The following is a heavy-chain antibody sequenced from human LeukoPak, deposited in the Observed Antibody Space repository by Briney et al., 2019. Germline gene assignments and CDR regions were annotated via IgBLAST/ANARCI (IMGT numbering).Heavy chain of an antibody. CDR1: GGSISSYY. Sequence: SETLSLTCTVSGGSISSYYWSWIRRPPGKGLEWIGYIYYSGSTNYNPSLKSRVTISVDTSKNQFSLKLSSVTAADTAVYYCASSGSYYRRGNYFDYWGRGTLVTVSS. CDR3: ASSGSYYRRGNYFDY. CDR2: IYYSGST. V-gene: IGHV4-59*01. J-gene: IGHJ4*02. D-gene: IGHD1-26*01.